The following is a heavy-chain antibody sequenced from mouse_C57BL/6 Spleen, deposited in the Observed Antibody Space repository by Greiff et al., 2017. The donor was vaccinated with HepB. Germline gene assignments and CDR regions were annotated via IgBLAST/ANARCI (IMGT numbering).Heavy chain of an antibody. V-gene: IGHV1-53*01. D-gene: IGHD1-1*01. CDR3: ARKFPGSSWYFDV. CDR1: GYTFTSYW. Sequence: QVQLQQPGTELVKPGASVKLSCKASGYTFTSYWMHWVKQRPGQGLEWIGNINPSNGGTNYNEKFKSKATLTVDKSSSVAYMQLSSLTSEDSAVYYCARKFPGSSWYFDVWGTGTTVTVSS. J-gene: IGHJ1*03. CDR2: INPSNGGT.